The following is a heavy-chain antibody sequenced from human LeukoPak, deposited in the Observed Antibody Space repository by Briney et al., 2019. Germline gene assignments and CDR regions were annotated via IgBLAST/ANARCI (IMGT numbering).Heavy chain of an antibody. Sequence: PGGSLRLSCAASGFTVSSNYMSWVRQAPGKGLEWVANINQDGTEKYYVDSVKGRFTISRDYAKNSLYLQMNSLRVEDTAVYYCAKVAKYYYGPETYYFFEQWGQGTPVTASS. CDR2: INQDGTEK. CDR1: GFTVSSNY. D-gene: IGHD3-10*01. CDR3: AKVAKYYYGPETYYFFEQ. V-gene: IGHV3-7*01. J-gene: IGHJ4*02.